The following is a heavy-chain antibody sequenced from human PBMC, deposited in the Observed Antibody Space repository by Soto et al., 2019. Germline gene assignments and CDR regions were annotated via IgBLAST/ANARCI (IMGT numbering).Heavy chain of an antibody. Sequence: EVQLVQSGAEGKKPGESLKISCKGSGYSFTSYWINWVRQMPGKGLEWMGIIYPGDSDTRYSPSFQGQVTISADKSIDTAYLQWRRLKASDTAVYYCARHHGSPGSYFGLDVWGQGTTVTVSS. D-gene: IGHD6-13*01. CDR1: GYSFTSYW. CDR3: ARHHGSPGSYFGLDV. J-gene: IGHJ6*02. CDR2: IYPGDSDT. V-gene: IGHV5-51*01.